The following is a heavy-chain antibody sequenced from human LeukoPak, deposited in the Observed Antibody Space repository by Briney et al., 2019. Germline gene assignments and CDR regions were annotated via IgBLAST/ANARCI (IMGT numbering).Heavy chain of an antibody. CDR3: TRQQLVPGRAFDI. V-gene: IGHV4-34*01. CDR2: INHSGST. J-gene: IGHJ3*02. Sequence: SETLSLTCAVYGGSFSGYYWSWIRQPTGKGLEWIGEINHSGSTNYNPSLKSRVTISVDTSKNQFSLKLSSVTAADTAVYYCTRQQLVPGRAFDIWGQGTMVTVSS. D-gene: IGHD6-13*01. CDR1: GGSFSGYY.